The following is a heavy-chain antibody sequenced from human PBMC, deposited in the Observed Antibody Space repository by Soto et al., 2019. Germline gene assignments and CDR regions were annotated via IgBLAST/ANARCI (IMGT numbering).Heavy chain of an antibody. CDR1: GGSISSYY. V-gene: IGHV4-59*08. CDR2: IYYSGST. J-gene: IGHJ6*02. Sequence: PSEPLSLTCTVSGGSISSYYWSWIRQPPGKGLEWIGYIYYSGSTNYNPSLKSRVTISVDTSKNQFSLKLSSVTAADTAVYYCARLAASRTPRYYYSYCGIDVWGQRTTVT. D-gene: IGHD6-13*01. CDR3: ARLAASRTPRYYYSYCGIDV.